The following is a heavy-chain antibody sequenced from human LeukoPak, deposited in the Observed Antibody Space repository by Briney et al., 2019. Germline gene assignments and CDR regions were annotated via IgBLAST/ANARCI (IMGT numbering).Heavy chain of an antibody. CDR1: GGSISSYY. J-gene: IGHJ6*02. CDR3: ARVGSSTSYYYYYGMDV. V-gene: IGHV4-59*01. CDR2: IYYSGST. Sequence: SETLSLTCTVSGGSISSYYWSWIRQPPGKGLGWIGYIYYSGSTNYNPSLKSRVTISVDTSKNQFSLKLSSVTAADTAVYYCARVGSSTSYYYYYGMDVWGQGTTVTVSS. D-gene: IGHD2-2*01.